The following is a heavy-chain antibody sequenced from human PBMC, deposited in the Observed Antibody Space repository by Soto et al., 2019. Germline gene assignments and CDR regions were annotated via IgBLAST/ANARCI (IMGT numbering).Heavy chain of an antibody. CDR1: RDCVIIGYY. J-gene: IGHJ4*02. D-gene: IGHD2-15*01. V-gene: IGHV4-38-2*01. CDR3: ARVKSAGRGGFDL. CDR2: IYHSGNT. Sequence: HSCSPSLRCASCRDCVIIGYYSGSIPQPPGKGLKWIGSIYHSGNTYYNPSLKSRVSISLDTSKNHFSLELTSVTAADTAVYYSARVKSAGRGGFDLSGLGPLVTVSS.